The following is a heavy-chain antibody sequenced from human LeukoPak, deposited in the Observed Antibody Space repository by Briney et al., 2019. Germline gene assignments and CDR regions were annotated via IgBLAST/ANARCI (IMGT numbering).Heavy chain of an antibody. J-gene: IGHJ4*02. D-gene: IGHD1-26*01. Sequence: SVKVSCKASGGTFSSYTISWVRQAPGQGPEWMGRIIPILGIANYAQKFQGRVTITADKSTSTAYMELSSLRSEDTAVYYCASGERKGARVYWGQGTLVTVSS. CDR2: IIPILGIA. V-gene: IGHV1-69*02. CDR3: ASGERKGARVY. CDR1: GGTFSSYT.